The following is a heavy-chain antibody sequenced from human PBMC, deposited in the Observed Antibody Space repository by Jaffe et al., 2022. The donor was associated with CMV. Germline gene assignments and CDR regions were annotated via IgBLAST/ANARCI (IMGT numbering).Heavy chain of an antibody. CDR3: ARSAHYGSGSYLYRRPYYFDY. D-gene: IGHD3-10*01. CDR1: GGTFSSYA. J-gene: IGHJ4*02. CDR2: IIPIFGTA. Sequence: QVQLVQSGAEVKKPGSSVKVSCKASGGTFSSYAISWVRQAPGQGLEWMGGIIPIFGTANYAQKFQGRVTITADESTSTAYMELSSLRSEDTAVYYCARSAHYGSGSYLYRRPYYFDYWGQGTLVTVSS. V-gene: IGHV1-69*01.